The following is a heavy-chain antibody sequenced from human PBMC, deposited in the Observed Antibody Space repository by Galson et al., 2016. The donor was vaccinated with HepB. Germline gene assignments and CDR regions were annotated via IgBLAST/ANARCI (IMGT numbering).Heavy chain of an antibody. CDR2: IKQDGSIK. D-gene: IGHD6-19*01. CDR1: GFTFSSYW. Sequence: SLRLSCAASGFTFSSYWMSWVRQAPGKGLEWVANIKQDGSIKYYVDSVRGRFTISRDNAKNSLFLQMTTLSAEDTAAYYCVRPLGGGWGPLSYWGQGILVTVSS. V-gene: IGHV3-7*01. J-gene: IGHJ4*02. CDR3: VRPLGGGWGPLSY.